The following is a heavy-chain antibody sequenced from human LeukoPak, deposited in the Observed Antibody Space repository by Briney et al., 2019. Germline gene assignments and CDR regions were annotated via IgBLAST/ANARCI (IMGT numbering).Heavy chain of an antibody. V-gene: IGHV3-23*01. CDR1: GFTFRSYA. Sequence: GGSLRLSCAASGFTFRSYAMNWVRQVPGKGLEWVSGISGSGVGTYYADSVKGRFTISRDNSNNTLFLQMNSLRAEDTAVYYCAREGDYGDYVFDYWGQGTLVTVSS. D-gene: IGHD4-17*01. J-gene: IGHJ4*02. CDR3: AREGDYGDYVFDY. CDR2: ISGSGVGT.